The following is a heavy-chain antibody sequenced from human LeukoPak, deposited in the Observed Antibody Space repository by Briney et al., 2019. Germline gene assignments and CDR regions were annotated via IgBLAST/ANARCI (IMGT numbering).Heavy chain of an antibody. CDR3: ARDWYGYSGYPKGGVNWFDP. D-gene: IGHD5-12*01. J-gene: IGHJ5*02. V-gene: IGHV3-21*01. CDR1: GFTFSSYS. Sequence: GGSLRLSCAASGFTFSSYSMNWVRQAPGKGLEWVSSISSSSSYIYYADSVKGRFTISRDNAKNSLYLQMNSLRAEDTAVYYCARDWYGYSGYPKGGVNWFDPWGQGTLVTVSS. CDR2: ISSSSSYI.